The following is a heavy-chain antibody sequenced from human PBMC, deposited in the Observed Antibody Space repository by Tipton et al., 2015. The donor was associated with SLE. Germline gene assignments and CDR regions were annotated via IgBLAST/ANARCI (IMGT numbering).Heavy chain of an antibody. D-gene: IGHD5-12*01. V-gene: IGHV3-9*01. Sequence: SLRLSCAASGFIFDDYAMHWVRQAPGKGLEWVSGITWNSHTIAYADSVEGRFTISRDNAKNSLYLQMNSLRPEDTAVYYCAKDRFPGGIVATIIEYWGQGTLITVSP. CDR2: ITWNSHTI. J-gene: IGHJ4*02. CDR1: GFIFDDYA. CDR3: AKDRFPGGIVATIIEY.